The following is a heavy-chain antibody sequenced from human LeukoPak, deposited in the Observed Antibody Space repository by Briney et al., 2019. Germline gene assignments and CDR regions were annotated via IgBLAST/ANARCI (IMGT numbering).Heavy chain of an antibody. CDR3: ARGPWGVSSGYYGYFDY. V-gene: IGHV3-30-3*01. D-gene: IGHD3-22*01. J-gene: IGHJ4*02. CDR1: GFTFSSYA. Sequence: GRSLRLSCAASGFTFSSYAMHWVRQAPGKGLEWVAVISYDGSNKYYADSVKGRFTISRDNSKITLYLQMNSLRAEDTAVYYCARGPWGVSSGYYGYFDYWGQGTLVTVSS. CDR2: ISYDGSNK.